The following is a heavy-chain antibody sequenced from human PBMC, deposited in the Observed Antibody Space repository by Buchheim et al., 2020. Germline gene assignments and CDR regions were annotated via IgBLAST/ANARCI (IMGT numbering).Heavy chain of an antibody. J-gene: IGHJ6*02. D-gene: IGHD1-20*01. CDR3: ARGKYNWNLGFYYYYYGMDV. Sequence: QVQLQQWGAGLLKPSETLSLTCAVYGGSFSGYYWSWIRQPPGKGLEWIGEINHSGSTNYNPSLKSRVTISLDTSKNHFSLKLSSVTAADTAVYYCARGKYNWNLGFYYYYYGMDVWGQGTT. V-gene: IGHV4-34*01. CDR2: INHSGST. CDR1: GGSFSGYY.